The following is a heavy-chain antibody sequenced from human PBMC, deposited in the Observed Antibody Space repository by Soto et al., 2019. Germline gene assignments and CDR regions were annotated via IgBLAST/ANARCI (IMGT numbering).Heavy chain of an antibody. Sequence: ASVKVSCKASGYTFTIYDINWVRQATGQGLEWMGWMNPNSGNTGYAQKFQGRVTMTRNTSISTAYMELSSLRSEDTAVYYCARGGGIAVGYNWFDPWGQGTLVTVSS. V-gene: IGHV1-8*01. CDR3: ARGGGIAVGYNWFDP. D-gene: IGHD6-19*01. CDR1: GYTFTIYD. J-gene: IGHJ5*02. CDR2: MNPNSGNT.